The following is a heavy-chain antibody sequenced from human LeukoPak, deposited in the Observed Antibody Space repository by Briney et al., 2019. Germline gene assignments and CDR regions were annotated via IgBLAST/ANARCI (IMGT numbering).Heavy chain of an antibody. D-gene: IGHD3-10*01. J-gene: IGHJ5*02. Sequence: GGSLRLSCAASGFTFSSYSMNWVRQAPGKGLEWVSSISSSSSYIYYADSVKGRFTISRDNAKNSLYLLMNSLRAEDTAVYYCAREAYGTGSYYNARWFDPWGQGTLVTVSS. CDR3: AREAYGTGSYYNARWFDP. CDR2: ISSSSSYI. V-gene: IGHV3-21*01. CDR1: GFTFSSYS.